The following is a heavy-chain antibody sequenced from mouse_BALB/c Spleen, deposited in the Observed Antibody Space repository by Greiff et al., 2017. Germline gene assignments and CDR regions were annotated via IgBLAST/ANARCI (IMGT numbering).Heavy chain of an antibody. D-gene: IGHD1-1*01. Sequence: VQLQQSGTVLARPGASVKMSCKASGYTFTSYWMHWVKQRPGQGLEWIGAIYPGNSDTSYNQKFKGKAKLTAVTSTSTAYMELSSLTNEDSAVYYCTRLGYYGSSYFAYWGQGTLVTVSA. CDR3: TRLGYYGSSYFAY. CDR2: IYPGNSDT. J-gene: IGHJ3*01. CDR1: GYTFTSYW. V-gene: IGHV1-5*01.